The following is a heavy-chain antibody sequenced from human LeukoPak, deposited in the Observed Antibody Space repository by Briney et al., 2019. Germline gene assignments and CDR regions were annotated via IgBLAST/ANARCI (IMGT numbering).Heavy chain of an antibody. CDR3: ARDSPKNYYYYGMDV. V-gene: IGHV3-11*01. CDR1: GFTLSEYY. J-gene: IGHJ6*02. Sequence: GGSLRLSCAASGFTLSEYYMSWIRQAPGKSLEWVSYISPGSTTIYYADSVKGRFTISRDNAKNSLYLQMNNLRAEDTAIYYCARDSPKNYYYYGMDVWGQGTTVTVSS. CDR2: ISPGSTTI.